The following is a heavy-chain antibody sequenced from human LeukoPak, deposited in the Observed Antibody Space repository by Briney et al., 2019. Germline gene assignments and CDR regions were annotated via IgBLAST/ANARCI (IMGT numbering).Heavy chain of an antibody. D-gene: IGHD3-16*02. V-gene: IGHV3-23*01. Sequence: PGGSLRLSCAASGFTFSSYAMSWVRQAPGKGLEWVSAISGSGGSTYYADSVKGRFTISRDNSKNTLYLQMNSLRAEDTAVYYCAKLYDYVWGSYRPRDYWGQGTLVTVSS. CDR2: ISGSGGST. CDR1: GFTFSSYA. J-gene: IGHJ4*02. CDR3: AKLYDYVWGSYRPRDY.